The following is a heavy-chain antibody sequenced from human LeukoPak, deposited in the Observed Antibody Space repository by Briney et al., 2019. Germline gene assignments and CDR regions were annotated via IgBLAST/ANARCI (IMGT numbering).Heavy chain of an antibody. J-gene: IGHJ4*02. V-gene: IGHV3-11*05. Sequence: GGSLRLSCAASGFTFSDYYMSWIRQAPGKGLEWASYISSSSSYTNYADSVKGRFTISRDNAKNSLYLQMNSLRAEDTAVYYCARGDYYDSSGYDYFDYWGQGTLVTVSS. D-gene: IGHD3-22*01. CDR1: GFTFSDYY. CDR3: ARGDYYDSSGYDYFDY. CDR2: ISSSSSYT.